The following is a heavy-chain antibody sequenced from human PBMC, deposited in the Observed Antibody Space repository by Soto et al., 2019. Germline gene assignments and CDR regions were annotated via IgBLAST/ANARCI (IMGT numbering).Heavy chain of an antibody. D-gene: IGHD5-18*01. CDR1: GFTFSNCG. J-gene: IGHJ6*02. V-gene: IGHV3-30*18. CDR2: ISYDGSNK. CDR3: AKSGLAAMALNYYYGMDV. Sequence: VGSLRLSCVASGFTFSNCGMHRVRQAPGKGLEWVAVISYDGSNKYYADSVKGRFTISRDNSKNTLYLQMNSLRPEDTAVYYCAKSGLAAMALNYYYGMDVWGQGTTVTVSS.